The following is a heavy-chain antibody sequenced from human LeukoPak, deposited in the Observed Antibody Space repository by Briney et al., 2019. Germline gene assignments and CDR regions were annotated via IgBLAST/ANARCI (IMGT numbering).Heavy chain of an antibody. CDR2: IIPIFGTA. CDR3: ARDQIPAAAIPNWFDL. V-gene: IGHV1-69*05. D-gene: IGHD2-2*01. CDR1: GGTFSSYA. J-gene: IGHJ5*02. Sequence: SVKVSCKASGGTFSSYAISWVRQAPGQGLEWMGRIIPIFGTANYAQKFQGRVTITTDESTSTAYMELSSLRSEDTAVYYCARDQIPAAAIPNWFDLWGQGTLVTVSS.